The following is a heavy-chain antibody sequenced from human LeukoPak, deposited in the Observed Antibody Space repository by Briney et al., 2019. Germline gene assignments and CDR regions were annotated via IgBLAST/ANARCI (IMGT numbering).Heavy chain of an antibody. CDR1: GGSFSGYF. V-gene: IGHV4-34*01. J-gene: IGHJ4*02. Sequence: SETLSLTCAVYGGSFSGYFWSWFRQPPGKGLEWIGYIYHSGSTYYNPSLKSRVTISVDRSKNQFSLKLSSVTAAATAVYYCARASLPYYYDSSGYFDYWGQGTLVTVSS. CDR2: IYHSGST. D-gene: IGHD3-22*01. CDR3: ARASLPYYYDSSGYFDY.